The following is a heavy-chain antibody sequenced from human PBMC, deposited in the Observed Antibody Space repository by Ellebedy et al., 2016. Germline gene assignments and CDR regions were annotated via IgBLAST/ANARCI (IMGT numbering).Heavy chain of an antibody. CDR1: GGSISSSSYY. J-gene: IGHJ3*02. Sequence: SETLSLTCTVSGGSISSSSYYWGWIRQPPGKGLEWIGSIYYSGSTYYNPSLKSRVTISVDKSKNQFSLKLSSVTAADTAVYYCARQVAVAGDAFDIWGQGTMVTVSS. D-gene: IGHD6-19*01. V-gene: IGHV4-39*01. CDR3: ARQVAVAGDAFDI. CDR2: IYYSGST.